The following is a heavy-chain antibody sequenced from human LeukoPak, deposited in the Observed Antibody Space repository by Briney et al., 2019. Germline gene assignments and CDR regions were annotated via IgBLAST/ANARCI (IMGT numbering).Heavy chain of an antibody. CDR2: IYYSGST. CDR1: GGSISSSSYY. J-gene: IGHJ4*02. Sequence: SETLSLTCTVSGGSISSSSYYWGWIRQPPGKGLEWIGSIYYSGSTYYNPSLKSRVTISVDKSKNQFSLKLSSVTAADTAVYYCARGWVGAHGYYFDYWGQGTLVTVSS. CDR3: ARGWVGAHGYYFDY. D-gene: IGHD1-26*01. V-gene: IGHV4-39*07.